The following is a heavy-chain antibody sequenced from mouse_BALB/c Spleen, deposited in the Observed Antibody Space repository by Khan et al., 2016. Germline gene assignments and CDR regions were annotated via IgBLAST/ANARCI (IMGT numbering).Heavy chain of an antibody. D-gene: IGHD1-1*01. J-gene: IGHJ4*01. V-gene: IGHV1-77*01. CDR3: ARQGVLRYYAMDY. Sequence: VQLQESGPELLKPGASVKMSCKASGFTFTDYVISWVKQRTGQGLEWIGEIYPGSGSSYYNEKFKGKATLTADKSSNTAYMQLSSLTSEDSAVYFCARQGVLRYYAMDYWGQGTSVTVSS. CDR2: IYPGSGSS. CDR1: GFTFTDYV.